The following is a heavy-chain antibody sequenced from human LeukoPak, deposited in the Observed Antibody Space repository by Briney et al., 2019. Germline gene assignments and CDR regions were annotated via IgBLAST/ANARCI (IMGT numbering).Heavy chain of an antibody. CDR1: GGSISSYY. J-gene: IGHJ3*02. Sequence: SETLSLTCTVSGGSISSYYWSWIRQPPGKRLEWIGYVYYSGSTNYNPSLKSRITISVDTSKNQFFLMLHSVTAADTAVYYCARGTAVAGMDHPRDAFDIWGRGTMVTVSS. V-gene: IGHV4-59*01. CDR3: ARGTAVAGMDHPRDAFDI. D-gene: IGHD6-19*01. CDR2: VYYSGST.